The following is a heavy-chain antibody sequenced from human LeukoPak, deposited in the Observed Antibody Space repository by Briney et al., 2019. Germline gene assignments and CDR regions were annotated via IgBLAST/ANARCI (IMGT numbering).Heavy chain of an antibody. CDR2: LYAGDPDT. CDR3: VSQKEYSDYFDY. CDR1: GNSFTKYC. J-gene: IGHJ4*02. Sequence: GESLNISCKGSGNSFTKYCMCCVRQMPGKGREGRAILYAGDPDTRYSLSFQAQVTVSVDKSISTAYLQWRSLKAPDAAMYYCVSQKEYSDYFDYWGEGTLVTVSS. V-gene: IGHV5-51*01. D-gene: IGHD3-10*01.